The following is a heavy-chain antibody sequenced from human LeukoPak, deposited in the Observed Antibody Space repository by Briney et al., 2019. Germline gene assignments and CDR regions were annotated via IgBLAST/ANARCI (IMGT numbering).Heavy chain of an antibody. CDR1: GGSISSSSYY. V-gene: IGHV4-39*07. Sequence: PSETLSLTCTVSGGSISSSSYYWGWIRQPPGKGLEWIGSIYYSGSTYYNPSLKSRVTISVDTSKNQFSLKLSSVTAADTAVYYCAREAVAATGRGLDYWGQGTLVTVSS. CDR3: AREAVAATGRGLDY. CDR2: IYYSGST. J-gene: IGHJ4*02. D-gene: IGHD6-19*01.